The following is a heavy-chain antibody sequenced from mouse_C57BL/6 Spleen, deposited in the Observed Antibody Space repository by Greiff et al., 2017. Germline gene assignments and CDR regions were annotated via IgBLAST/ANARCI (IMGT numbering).Heavy chain of an antibody. CDR1: GYTFTSYT. D-gene: IGHD1-1*01. CDR3: ARSYYGSSYGYFDV. Sequence: QVQLKQSGAELARPGASVKMSCKASGYTFTSYTMHWVKQRPGQGLEWIGYINPSSGYTKYNQKFQDKATLTADKSSSTAYMQLSSLTSEDSAVYYCARSYYGSSYGYFDVWGTGTTVTVSS. CDR2: INPSSGYT. V-gene: IGHV1-4*01. J-gene: IGHJ1*03.